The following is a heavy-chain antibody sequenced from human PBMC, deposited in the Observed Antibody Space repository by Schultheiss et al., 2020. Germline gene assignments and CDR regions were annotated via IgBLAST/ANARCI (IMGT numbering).Heavy chain of an antibody. V-gene: IGHV2-5*01. CDR2: IYWNDDK. Sequence: SGPTLVKPTQTLTLTCTFSGFSLSTSGVGVGWIRQPPGKALEWLALIYWNDDKRYSPSLKSRLTITKDTSKNQVVLTMTNMDPVDTATYYCAHTLNDGIFGVYCYFDYWGQGTLVTVSS. CDR3: AHTLNDGIFGVYCYFDY. D-gene: IGHD3-3*01. CDR1: GFSLSTSGVG. J-gene: IGHJ4*02.